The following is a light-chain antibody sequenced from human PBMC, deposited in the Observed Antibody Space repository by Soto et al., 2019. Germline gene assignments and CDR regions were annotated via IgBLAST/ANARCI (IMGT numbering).Light chain of an antibody. CDR3: CSYAGSSTFEV. J-gene: IGLJ1*01. CDR1: SSDVGSYNL. V-gene: IGLV2-23*03. CDR2: EGS. Sequence: ALTQPASVSGSPGQSITISCTGTSSDVGSYNLVSWYQQHPGKAPKLMIYEGSKRPSGVSNRFSGSKSGNTASLTISGLQAEDEADYYCCSYAGSSTFEVFGTGTKVTVL.